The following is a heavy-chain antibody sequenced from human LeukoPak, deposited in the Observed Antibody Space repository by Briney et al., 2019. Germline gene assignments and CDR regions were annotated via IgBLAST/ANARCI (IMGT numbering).Heavy chain of an antibody. CDR2: ISGSGGST. V-gene: IGHV3-23*01. J-gene: IGHJ5*02. CDR3: AKEPRYCSSTSCYGWFDP. CDR1: GFTFSSYA. Sequence: GGSLRLSCAASGFTFSSYAMSWVRQAPGKGLEWVSAISGSGGSTYYADSVKGRFTISRDNSKNTLYLQMNSLRAEDTAVYYCAKEPRYCSSTSCYGWFDPWGQGTLVTVSS. D-gene: IGHD2-2*01.